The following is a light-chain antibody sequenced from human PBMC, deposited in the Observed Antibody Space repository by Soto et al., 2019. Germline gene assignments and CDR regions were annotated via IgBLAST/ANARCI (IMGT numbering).Light chain of an antibody. J-gene: IGLJ1*01. CDR3: SSSTSSSTYV. V-gene: IGLV2-14*01. CDR1: SSGVGVYNY. Sequence: QSALAQPASVSGSPGQSITISCTGTSSGVGVYNYVSWYQQHPGKAPKLLLYEVSNRPSGVSNRFSGSKSGNTASLTISGLQTEDEANYYCSSSTSSSTYVFGTGTKVTVL. CDR2: EVS.